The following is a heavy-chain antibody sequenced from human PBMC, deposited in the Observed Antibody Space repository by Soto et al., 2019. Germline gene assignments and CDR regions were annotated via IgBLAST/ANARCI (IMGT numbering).Heavy chain of an antibody. CDR2: ISSSRDNI. CDR3: ARGHDYGDYEAKGVDH. J-gene: IGHJ4*02. CDR1: GFTFTDYS. V-gene: IGHV3-48*02. Sequence: EVQVVEFGGGLVQPGGSLRLSCAASGFTFTDYSMNWVRQAPGKGLQWVSYISSSRDNIYYADSVKGRFTISRDNAKNSLYLQMISVRDEDTAVYYCARGHDYGDYEAKGVDHWGQGTLVTVSP. D-gene: IGHD4-17*01.